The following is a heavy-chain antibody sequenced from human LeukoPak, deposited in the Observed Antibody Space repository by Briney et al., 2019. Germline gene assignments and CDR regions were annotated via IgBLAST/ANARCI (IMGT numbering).Heavy chain of an antibody. CDR3: AKVGDYYGSGKYSNFDY. CDR2: ISGSGGST. J-gene: IGHJ4*02. CDR1: GFTFSSYA. V-gene: IGHV3-23*01. Sequence: GGSLRLSCAASGFTFSSYAMSWVRQAPGKGLEWVSAISGSGGSTYYADSVKGRFTISRDNSKNTLYLQMNSLRAEDTAVYYCAKVGDYYGSGKYSNFDYWGQGTLVTVSS. D-gene: IGHD3-10*01.